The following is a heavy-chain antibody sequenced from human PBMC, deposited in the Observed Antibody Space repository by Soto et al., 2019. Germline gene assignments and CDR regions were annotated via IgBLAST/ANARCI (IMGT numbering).Heavy chain of an antibody. D-gene: IGHD3-10*01. CDR1: GGSISSYH. Sequence: PSETLSLTCTVSGGSISSYHWSWIRQSPGKGLEWIGYTSNSAPTIYNPSLKSRVTISADTSKNQFSLKLSSVTAADTAVYYCARLLWSRGDWFDPWGQGTLVTVSS. J-gene: IGHJ5*02. V-gene: IGHV4-59*08. CDR2: TSNSAPT. CDR3: ARLLWSRGDWFDP.